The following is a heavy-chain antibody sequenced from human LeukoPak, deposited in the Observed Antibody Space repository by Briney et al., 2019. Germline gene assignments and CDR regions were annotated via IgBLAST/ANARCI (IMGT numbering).Heavy chain of an antibody. CDR3: AKDIPGRGTAFDY. Sequence: GGSLRLSCAASGFTFSSYDMSWVRQAPGKGLEWVSAISGSGGSTYYADSVKGRFTISRDNSKNSLYLQMNSLRTEDTALYYCAKDIPGRGTAFDYWGQGTLVTVSS. CDR1: GFTFSSYD. J-gene: IGHJ4*02. D-gene: IGHD3-10*01. V-gene: IGHV3-23*01. CDR2: ISGSGGST.